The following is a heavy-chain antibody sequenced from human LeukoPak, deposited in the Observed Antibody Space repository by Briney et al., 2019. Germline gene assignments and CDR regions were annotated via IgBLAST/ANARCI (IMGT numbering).Heavy chain of an antibody. D-gene: IGHD4-17*01. V-gene: IGHV3-15*01. CDR1: GFTLSNAW. CDR3: TTAPFVSYGDYVALDY. CDR2: IKSKADGGTT. J-gene: IGHJ4*02. Sequence: GGSLRLSCAASGFTLSNAWMSWVRQAPGKGLEWVGHIKSKADGGTTDSAAPVKGRFTISRDDSKNTLYLQMNSLKTEDTAVYYCTTAPFVSYGDYVALDYWGQGTLVTVSS.